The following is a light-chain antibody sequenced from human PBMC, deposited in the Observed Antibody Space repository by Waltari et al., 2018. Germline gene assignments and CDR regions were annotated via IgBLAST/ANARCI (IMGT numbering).Light chain of an antibody. J-gene: IGKJ4*01. CDR1: QSVSSY. Sequence: EIVLTQSPATLSLSPGERATLSCRARQSVSSYLAWFQQKPGQAPRRLIYDASNRATGIPARFSGSGSGTYFTLTISSLEPEDFAVYYCQQRTNWPLTFGGGTKVEIK. CDR2: DAS. CDR3: QQRTNWPLT. V-gene: IGKV3-11*01.